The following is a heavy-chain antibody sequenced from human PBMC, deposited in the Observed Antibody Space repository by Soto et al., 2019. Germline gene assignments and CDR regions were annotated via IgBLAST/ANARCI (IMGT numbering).Heavy chain of an antibody. Sequence: EVQLLESGGGLVQPGGSLRLSCAGSGFTFSSYAMTWVRQAPGKGLEWVSAISGSGGSTYYADSVKGRFTISRDNSKNTLYLQMNGLRAEDTAVYYCAKDYRDCVCMDGWGQGTTVTVSS. J-gene: IGHJ6*02. CDR1: GFTFSSYA. CDR2: ISGSGGST. V-gene: IGHV3-23*01. CDR3: AKDYRDCVCMDG. D-gene: IGHD4-17*01.